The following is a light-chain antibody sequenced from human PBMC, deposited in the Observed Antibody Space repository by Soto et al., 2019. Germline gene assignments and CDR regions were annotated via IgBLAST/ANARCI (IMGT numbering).Light chain of an antibody. V-gene: IGLV2-14*01. CDR2: EVT. J-gene: IGLJ1*01. Sequence: QSVLTQPASMSGSAGQSLTISCTGTDSDIGAFNFVSWYQHHAGKAPRLIIYEVTHRPSGIPSRFSASKSGNTASLTISGLQAEDEAHYYCSSYRAFATLVFGGGTKVTVL. CDR3: SSYRAFATLV. CDR1: DSDIGAFNF.